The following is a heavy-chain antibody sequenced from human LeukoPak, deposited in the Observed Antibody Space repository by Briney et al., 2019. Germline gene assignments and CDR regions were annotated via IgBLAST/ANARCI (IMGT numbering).Heavy chain of an antibody. D-gene: IGHD6-19*01. CDR1: GGSVSGYY. V-gene: IGHV4-59*02. J-gene: IGHJ4*02. CDR3: ARGAGWYEY. CDR2: ISHSGNT. Sequence: SETLSLTCTVSGGSVSGYYWSWLRQPPGKGLERIAYISHSGNTNYNPSLKSRVTISKDTSKNQFSLRLNSVTAADTAVYHCARGAGWYEYWGQGTLVTVSS.